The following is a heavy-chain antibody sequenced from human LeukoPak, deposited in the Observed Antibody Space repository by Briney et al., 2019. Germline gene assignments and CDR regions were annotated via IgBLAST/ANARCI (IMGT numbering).Heavy chain of an antibody. CDR1: GYPFTGYY. Sequence: ASVKVSCRASGYPFTGYYIHWVRQAPGQGLEWMGWINPDSGVTDHSQQFQGRVTMTRDTSINTAYMEVSGLRFDDTALHYCARHVGATRDLDPWGQGTLVTVSS. CDR3: ARHVGATRDLDP. D-gene: IGHD1-26*01. J-gene: IGHJ5*02. CDR2: INPDSGVT. V-gene: IGHV1-2*02.